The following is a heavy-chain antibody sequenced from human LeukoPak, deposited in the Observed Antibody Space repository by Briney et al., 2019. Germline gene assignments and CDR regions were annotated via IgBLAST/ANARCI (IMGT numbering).Heavy chain of an antibody. D-gene: IGHD6-13*01. CDR1: GGSISNYY. Sequence: SETLSLTCTVSGGSISNYYWGWIRQAPGKGLEWIGSIYYTGTTYYNPSLKSRVTISVDTSKNQFSLKLSSVTAADTAVYYCARGRRVWIAAVTFDPWGQGTLVTVSS. V-gene: IGHV4-39*07. CDR2: IYYTGTT. J-gene: IGHJ5*02. CDR3: ARGRRVWIAAVTFDP.